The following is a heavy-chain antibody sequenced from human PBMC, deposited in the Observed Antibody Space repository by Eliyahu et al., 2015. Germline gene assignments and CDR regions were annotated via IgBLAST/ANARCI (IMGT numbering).Heavy chain of an antibody. CDR3: ARGNGGSYDY. Sequence: QVQLVESGGGLVKPGGSLRLSCXAXGFTFXDYSXSWIRQAPGKGLEWISYXNGRGTSIYYADSVRGRFTISRDNTKYSLYLQMNSLGAEDTAVYYCARGNGGSYDYWGQGTLVTVSS. CDR1: GFTFXDYS. V-gene: IGHV3-11*01. J-gene: IGHJ4*02. D-gene: IGHD1-26*01. CDR2: XNGRGTSI.